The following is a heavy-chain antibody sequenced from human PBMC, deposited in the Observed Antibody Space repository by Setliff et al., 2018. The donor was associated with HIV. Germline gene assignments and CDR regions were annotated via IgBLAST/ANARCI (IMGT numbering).Heavy chain of an antibody. CDR3: ARERDSDGFQFDP. J-gene: IGHJ5*02. Sequence: ASVKVSCKASGYTFTYYPVHWVRQAPGQRLEWMGWINAGNGDTKFSQGLQGRLTITRDTSASTAYMDLSSLRSEDMAVYYCARERDSDGFQFDPWGQGTLVTVSS. CDR2: INAGNGDT. CDR1: GYTFTYYP. V-gene: IGHV1-3*03. D-gene: IGHD3-22*01.